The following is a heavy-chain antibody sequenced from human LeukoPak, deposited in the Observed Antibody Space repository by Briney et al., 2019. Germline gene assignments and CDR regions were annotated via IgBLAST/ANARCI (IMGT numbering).Heavy chain of an antibody. CDR2: ITWGGEGK. Sequence: PGVSLRLFCGVWGFIFEVHTVKWVRQTRGKAVEGVSPITWGGEGKSYADSVKRLLPIPRDHQKHSLSSQMDSLRIDDTGFYYCARATAFGDLRVYDYWGQGTLVAVSS. CDR3: ARATAFGDLRVYDY. D-gene: IGHD3-10*01. J-gene: IGHJ4*02. V-gene: IGHV3-43*01. CDR1: GFIFEVHT.